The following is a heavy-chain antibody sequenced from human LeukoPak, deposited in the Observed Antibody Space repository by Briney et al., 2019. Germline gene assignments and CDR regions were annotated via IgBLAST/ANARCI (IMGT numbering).Heavy chain of an antibody. D-gene: IGHD2-2*01. Sequence: PSQTLSLTCTVSGGSISSGGDFWTWIRQLPGKGLEWIGYIYNNGNAYYNPSLKSRVTISVDTSRNQFSLKLSAVTAADTAVHHCARGLVVPSATTWGQGTTVTVSS. CDR1: GGSISSGGDF. J-gene: IGHJ3*01. CDR2: IYNNGNA. CDR3: ARGLVVPSATT. V-gene: IGHV4-31*03.